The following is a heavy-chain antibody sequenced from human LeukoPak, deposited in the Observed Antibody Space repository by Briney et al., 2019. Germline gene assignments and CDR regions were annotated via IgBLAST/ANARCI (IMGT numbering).Heavy chain of an antibody. V-gene: IGHV4-4*07. CDR1: GGSISSYY. D-gene: IGHD3-3*01. J-gene: IGHJ4*02. CDR2: IYTSGST. CDR3: ARKTRDFWSGYYKSFDY. Sequence: PSETLSLTCTVSGGSISSYYWSWIRQPAGKGLEWIGRIYTSGSTNYNPSLKSRVTMSVDTSKNQFSLKLSSVTAADTAVYYCARKTRDFWSGYYKSFDYWGQGTLVTVSS.